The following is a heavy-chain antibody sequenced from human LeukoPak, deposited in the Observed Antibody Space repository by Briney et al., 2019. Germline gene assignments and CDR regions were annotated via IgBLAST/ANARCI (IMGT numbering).Heavy chain of an antibody. CDR2: IKSKTDGGTT. V-gene: IGHV3-15*01. J-gene: IGHJ4*02. D-gene: IGHD3-22*01. CDR1: GFTFSNAW. Sequence: GGSLRLSCAASGFTFSNAWMSWVRQAPWKGLEWVGRIKSKTDGGTTDYAAHVKGRLTISRDDSKNTLYLQMNSLKTEDTAVYYCTTDKNYYDDSSQPIDYWGQGTLVTVSS. CDR3: TTDKNYYDDSSQPIDY.